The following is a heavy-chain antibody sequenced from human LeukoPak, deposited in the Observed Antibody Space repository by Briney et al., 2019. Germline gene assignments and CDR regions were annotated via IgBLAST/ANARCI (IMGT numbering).Heavy chain of an antibody. V-gene: IGHV4-39*01. CDR1: GGSISSSSYY. J-gene: IGHJ3*02. D-gene: IGHD6-13*01. Sequence: SETLSLTCTVSGGSISSSSYYWGWIRQPPGKGLEWIGSIYYSGSTYYNPSLKSRVTISVDTSKNQFSLKLSSVTAADTAVYYCARHIARHIPPPGSSGKAFDIWGQGTMVTVSS. CDR2: IYYSGST. CDR3: ARHIARHIPPPGSSGKAFDI.